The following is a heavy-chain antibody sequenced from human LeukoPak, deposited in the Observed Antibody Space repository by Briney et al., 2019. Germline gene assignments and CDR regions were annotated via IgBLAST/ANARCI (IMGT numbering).Heavy chain of an antibody. CDR2: IIPIFGTV. Sequence: SVKVSCKASGGTFSSYAISWVRQAPGQGLEWMGGIIPIFGTVNYAQKFQGRVTITADKSTSTAYMELSSLRSEDTAVYYCARAEAAAHNLIFDYWGQGTLVTVSS. CDR3: ARAEAAAHNLIFDY. D-gene: IGHD6-13*01. J-gene: IGHJ4*02. V-gene: IGHV1-69*06. CDR1: GGTFSSYA.